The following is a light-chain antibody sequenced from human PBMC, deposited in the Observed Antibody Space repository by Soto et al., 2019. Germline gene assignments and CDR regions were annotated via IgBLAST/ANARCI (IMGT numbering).Light chain of an antibody. Sequence: QSVLAQPASVSGSPGQSITISCTGTSSDVGGYNYVSWYQQHPGKAPKLMIYAVSNRPSGVSNRFSGSKSGNTATLTISGLQAEDEADYYCCSYRRGPLYVFGTGTKVTVL. CDR2: AVS. V-gene: IGLV2-14*01. J-gene: IGLJ1*01. CDR3: CSYRRGPLYV. CDR1: SSDVGGYNY.